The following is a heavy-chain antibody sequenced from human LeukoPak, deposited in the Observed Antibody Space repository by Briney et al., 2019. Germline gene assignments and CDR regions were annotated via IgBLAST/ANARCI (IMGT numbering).Heavy chain of an antibody. CDR1: AFTFSSYS. D-gene: IGHD1-1*01. CDR3: ATWQLKARNWNDGGPDAFDI. V-gene: IGHV3-21*01. Sequence: GGSLRLSCAASAFTFSSYSMNWVRQAPGKGLEWVSFISSRSDYIYYADSVKGRFTISRDNAKNSLYLQMNSLRAEDTAVYYCATWQLKARNWNDGGPDAFDIWGQGTMVTVSS. CDR2: ISSRSDYI. J-gene: IGHJ3*02.